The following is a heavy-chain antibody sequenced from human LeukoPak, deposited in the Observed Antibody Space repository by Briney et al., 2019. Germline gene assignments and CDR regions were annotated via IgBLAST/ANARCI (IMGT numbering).Heavy chain of an antibody. CDR1: GYTFTGYY. V-gene: IGHV1-2*02. CDR3: AREDRGYCSGGSCYAGFDP. D-gene: IGHD2-15*01. CDR2: INPNSGGT. J-gene: IGHJ5*02. Sequence: ASVKVSCKASGYTFTGYYMHWVRQAPGQGLEWMGWINPNSGGTNYAQKFQGRVTMTRDTSISTAYMELSRLRSDDTAVYYCAREDRGYCSGGSCYAGFDPWGQGTLVTVSS.